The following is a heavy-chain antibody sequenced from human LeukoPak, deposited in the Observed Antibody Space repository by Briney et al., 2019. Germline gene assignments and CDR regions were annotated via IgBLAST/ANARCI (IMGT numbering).Heavy chain of an antibody. J-gene: IGHJ4*02. CDR3: VRSRAASLGYFDF. Sequence: GGSLRLSCAVSGSSFDDYALHWVRQVPGKGLEWVAFSSWIEGHTDYLDSVKGRFTISRDNSKNSLSLQMNSLRAGDSALYYCVRSRAASLGYFDFWGQGTLVTVSS. CDR1: GSSFDDYA. D-gene: IGHD1-26*01. CDR2: SSWIEGHT. V-gene: IGHV3-43D*03.